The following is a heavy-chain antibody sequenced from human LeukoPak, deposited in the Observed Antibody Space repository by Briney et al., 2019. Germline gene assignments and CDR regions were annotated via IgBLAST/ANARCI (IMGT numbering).Heavy chain of an antibody. V-gene: IGHV3-21*01. J-gene: IGHJ6*02. CDR3: ARVFGYSSDYYYYYGMDV. CDR1: GFTFSSYS. D-gene: IGHD5-18*01. CDR2: ISSSSSYI. Sequence: PGGSLRLSCAASGFTFSSYSMNWVRQAPGKGLEWVSSISSSSSYIYYADSVKGRFTISRDNAKNSLYLQMNSLRAEDTAVYYCARVFGYSSDYYYYYGMDVWGQGTTVTVSS.